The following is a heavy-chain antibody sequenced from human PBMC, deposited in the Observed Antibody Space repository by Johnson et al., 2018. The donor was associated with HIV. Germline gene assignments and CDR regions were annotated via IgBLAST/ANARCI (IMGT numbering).Heavy chain of an antibody. CDR3: ARGAGYFDWLSADEGFAFDI. CDR2: ISSNGGST. J-gene: IGHJ3*02. CDR1: GFIFSSYA. D-gene: IGHD3-9*01. Sequence: VHLVESGGGLVQPGGSLRLSCAASGFIFSSYAMHWVRQGPGKRLEFVSAISSNGGSTYYANSVKGIFTISRDNSKNTLYLQMGSLRTEDMAVYYCARGAGYFDWLSADEGFAFDIWGQGTMVTVSS. V-gene: IGHV3-64*01.